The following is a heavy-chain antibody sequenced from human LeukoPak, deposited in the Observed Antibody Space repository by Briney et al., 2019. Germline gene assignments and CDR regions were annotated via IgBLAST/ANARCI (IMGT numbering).Heavy chain of an antibody. CDR2: INPSGGST. J-gene: IGHJ4*02. CDR1: GYTFTSYY. CDR3: AMGETFGPFDY. V-gene: IGHV1-46*01. D-gene: IGHD3-10*01. Sequence: GASVKVSCKAFGYTFTSYYMHWVRQAPGQGLEWMGIINPSGGSTSYAQKFQGRVTMTRDTSTSTAYMELSSLRSEDTAVYYCAMGETFGPFDYWGQGTLVTVSS.